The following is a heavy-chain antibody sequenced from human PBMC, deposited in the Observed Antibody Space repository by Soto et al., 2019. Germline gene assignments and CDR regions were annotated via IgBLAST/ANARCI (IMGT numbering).Heavy chain of an antibody. D-gene: IGHD6-13*01. CDR2: ISGSGGST. CDR1: GFTFSSYA. J-gene: IGHJ6*02. Sequence: GGSLRLSCAASGFTFSSYAMSWVRQAPGKGLEWVSAISGSGGSTYYPDSVKGRFTIYRDNSKNSLYLQMNSLRAEDTAVYYCAKYGAPIAAAGIWDPYYYYGMDVWGQGTTVTVSS. CDR3: AKYGAPIAAAGIWDPYYYYGMDV. V-gene: IGHV3-23*01.